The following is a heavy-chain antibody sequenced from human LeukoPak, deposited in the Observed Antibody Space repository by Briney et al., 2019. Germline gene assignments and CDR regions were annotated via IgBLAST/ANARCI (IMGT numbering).Heavy chain of an antibody. D-gene: IGHD1-26*01. CDR2: IYYSGST. Sequence: SETLSLTCTVSGGSISSSSYYWGWVRQPPGKGLEWIGSIYYSGSTYYNPSFKSRVTISVDTSKNQFSLKLSSVTAADTAVYYCARLGGTTDFDYWGQGTLVTVSS. V-gene: IGHV4-39*01. CDR1: GGSISSSSYY. CDR3: ARLGGTTDFDY. J-gene: IGHJ4*02.